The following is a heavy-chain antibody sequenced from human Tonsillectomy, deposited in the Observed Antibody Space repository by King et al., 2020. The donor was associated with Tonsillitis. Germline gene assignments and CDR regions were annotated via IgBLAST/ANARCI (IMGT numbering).Heavy chain of an antibody. CDR1: GYTFTSYG. D-gene: IGHD3-16*01. CDR3: ASLGGRKFQGFLDY. V-gene: IGHV1-18*04. Sequence: QLVQSGGEAKKPGASVKVSCKASGYTFTSYGISWVRQAPGQGLEWMGWISSYNGNTNYAQNLQARVTMTTDTSTSTAYMELRSLRSDDTAVYYCASLGGRKFQGFLDYWGQGTLVTVSS. J-gene: IGHJ4*02. CDR2: ISSYNGNT.